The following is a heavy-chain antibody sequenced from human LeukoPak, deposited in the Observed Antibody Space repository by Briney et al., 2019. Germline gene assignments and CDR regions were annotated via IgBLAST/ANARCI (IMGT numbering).Heavy chain of an antibody. CDR1: GYTFSAYT. CDR2: ISSGGSVM. Sequence: GESLRLSCGASGYTFSAYTMNWVRQAPGKGPEWISYISSGGSVMHYADSVKGRFTISRDNVENSLYLQMNSLRVEDTAVYYCTRDLEYWGQGVLVTVSS. V-gene: IGHV3-48*01. CDR3: TRDLEY. J-gene: IGHJ4*02.